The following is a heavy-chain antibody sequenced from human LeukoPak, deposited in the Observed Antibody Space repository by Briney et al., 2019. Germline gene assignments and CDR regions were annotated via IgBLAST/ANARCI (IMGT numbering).Heavy chain of an antibody. J-gene: IGHJ4*02. D-gene: IGHD3-3*01. CDR2: ISGSGITT. V-gene: IGHV3-23*01. CDR3: AKETALVGGHAAIFDH. Sequence: GGSLRLSCAASGFTFSSYAMSWVRQAPGKGPEWVSSISGSGITTNYADSVKGRFTISREYSNNTLYLQMSSLRAEDTAIYYCAKETALVGGHAAIFDHWGQGTLVTVSS. CDR1: GFTFSSYA.